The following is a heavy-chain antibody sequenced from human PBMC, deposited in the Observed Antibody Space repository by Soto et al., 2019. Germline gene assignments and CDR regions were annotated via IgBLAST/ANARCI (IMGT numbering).Heavy chain of an antibody. V-gene: IGHV1-18*04. CDR2: ISLQNGDT. CDR1: GFTFTTYG. CDR3: ARDERYCTGGSCYSEFYFHF. J-gene: IGHJ4*02. D-gene: IGHD2-15*01. Sequence: LVQSGAEVKKPGASVKVSCKASGFTFTTYGISWMRQAPGQGPEWMGWISLQNGDTKFAQKFQGRVTMTTDSSTNTAHIELRNLRSDDTAVYYCARDERYCTGGSCYSEFYFHFWGQGTLVTVSS.